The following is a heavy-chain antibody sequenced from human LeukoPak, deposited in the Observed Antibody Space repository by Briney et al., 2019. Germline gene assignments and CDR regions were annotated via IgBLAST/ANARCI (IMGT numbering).Heavy chain of an antibody. Sequence: PSETLSLTCAVYGGSFSGYYWSWIRQPPGKGLEWIGEINHSGSTNYNPSLKSRVTISVDTSKNQFSLKLSSVTAADTAVYYCARRSGAARPQGVYYYYYYYMDVWGKGTTVTVSS. V-gene: IGHV4-34*01. CDR2: INHSGST. CDR3: ARRSGAARPQGVYYYYYYYMDV. J-gene: IGHJ6*03. D-gene: IGHD6-6*01. CDR1: GGSFSGYY.